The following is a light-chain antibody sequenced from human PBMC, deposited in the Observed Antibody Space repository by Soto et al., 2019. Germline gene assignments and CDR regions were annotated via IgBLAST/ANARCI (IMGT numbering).Light chain of an antibody. CDR1: SSDVGGYKY. CDR3: SSYASSSTLV. CDR2: EVS. V-gene: IGLV2-14*01. J-gene: IGLJ2*01. Sequence: QSALTQPASVSGSPGQSITISCTGTSSDVGGYKYVSWYQQHPGKAPKLMIYEVSNRPSGVSNRFSGSKSGNTVSLTISGLQAEDEADYYCSSYASSSTLVFGGGTQLTVL.